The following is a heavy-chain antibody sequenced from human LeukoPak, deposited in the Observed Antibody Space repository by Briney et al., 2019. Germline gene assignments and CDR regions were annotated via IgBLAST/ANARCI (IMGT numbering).Heavy chain of an antibody. V-gene: IGHV3-64*01. J-gene: IGHJ3*02. CDR3: ARVSTAAESSAFDI. CDR2: ISSNGGST. CDR1: GFTFSSYA. Sequence: GGSLRLSCAASGFTFSSYAMHWVRQAPGKGLGYVSAISSNGGSTYYANSVKGRFTISRDNSKNTLYLQMGSPRAEDMAVYYCARVSTAAESSAFDIWGQGTMVTVSS. D-gene: IGHD2-2*01.